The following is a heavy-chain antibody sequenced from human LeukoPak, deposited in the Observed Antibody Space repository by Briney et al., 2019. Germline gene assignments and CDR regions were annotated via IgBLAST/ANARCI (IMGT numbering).Heavy chain of an antibody. Sequence: PGGSLRLSCAASGFTFSSYGMHWVRQAPGKGLEWVAFIRYDGSNKYYADSVKGRFTISRDNSKNTLYLQMNSLRAEDTAVYYCAKDRLFGIVVVPAAFDYWGQGTLDTVSS. J-gene: IGHJ4*02. CDR2: IRYDGSNK. CDR3: AKDRLFGIVVVPAAFDY. CDR1: GFTFSSYG. V-gene: IGHV3-30*02. D-gene: IGHD2-2*01.